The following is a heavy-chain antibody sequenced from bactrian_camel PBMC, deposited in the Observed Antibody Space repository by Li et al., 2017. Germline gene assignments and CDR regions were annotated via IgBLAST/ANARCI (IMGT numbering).Heavy chain of an antibody. J-gene: IGHJ4*01. V-gene: IGHV3S54*01. CDR1: GHTYSSNC. D-gene: IGHD5*01. Sequence: QVQLVESGGGTVQPGGSLRLSCGASGHTYSSNCMGWFRQAPGKEREAVAATYRGSTYYADSVKGRFTISTDSAEMTLYLQMDSLKPEDTAMYYCAAQVGGACYVLQPKYSYWGQGTQVTVS. CDR2: TYRGST. CDR3: AAQVGGACYVLQPKYSY.